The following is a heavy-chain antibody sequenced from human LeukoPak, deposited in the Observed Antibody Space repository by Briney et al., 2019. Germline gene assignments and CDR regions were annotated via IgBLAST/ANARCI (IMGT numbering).Heavy chain of an antibody. V-gene: IGHV3-74*01. CDR2: INRDGSST. J-gene: IGHJ4*02. CDR1: GFTFSSYW. CDR3: ATDRGPDVLNTTLDY. Sequence: GGSLRLSCAASGFTFSSYWMHWVRQAPGKGLVWVSRINRDGSSTSYADSVKGRFTISRDNAKNTLYLQMNSLRAEDTAVYYCATDRGPDVLNTTLDYWGQGTLVTVFS. D-gene: IGHD2-8*02.